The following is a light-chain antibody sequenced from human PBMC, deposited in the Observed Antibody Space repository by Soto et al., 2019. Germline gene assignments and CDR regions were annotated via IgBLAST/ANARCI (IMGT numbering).Light chain of an antibody. CDR2: GAY. V-gene: IGKV3-15*01. Sequence: EIVMTQSPATLSVSPGERATLSCRASQNVNSNLAWYQQKPGQPPRLLIYGAYTRATGVPARFSGSGSGTEFTLTINSLQSEDFAVYYCHQYNTWPKLTSCRWTKVDIK. CDR3: HQYNTWPKLT. J-gene: IGKJ4*02. CDR1: QNVNSN.